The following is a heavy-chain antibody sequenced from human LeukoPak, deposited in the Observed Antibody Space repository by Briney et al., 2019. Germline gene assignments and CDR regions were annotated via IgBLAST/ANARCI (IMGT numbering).Heavy chain of an antibody. Sequence: SETLSLTCTVSGGXISTYYWTWIRQPPGKGLEWIGYIYYSGSTNYNPSLKSRVTISVDTSKNQFSLKLSSVTAADTAVYYCARLPKFSKYYYYGMDVWGQGTTVTVSS. CDR2: IYYSGST. CDR3: ARLPKFSKYYYYGMDV. V-gene: IGHV4-59*08. D-gene: IGHD3-9*01. J-gene: IGHJ6*02. CDR1: GGXISTYY.